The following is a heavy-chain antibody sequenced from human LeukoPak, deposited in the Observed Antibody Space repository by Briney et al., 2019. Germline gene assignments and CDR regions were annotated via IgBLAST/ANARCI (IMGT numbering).Heavy chain of an antibody. CDR3: AGISSWYYMDV. D-gene: IGHD6-13*01. J-gene: IGHJ6*03. Sequence: PGGSLRLSCAASGFTYSRYSMNWVRQAPGKGLEWVSNIDSSSAIYYADSVKGRFTISRDNAKNSLYLQMNSLRGEDTAVYYCAGISSWYYMDVWGKGTTVTVSS. CDR2: IDSSSAI. V-gene: IGHV3-48*01. CDR1: GFTYSRYS.